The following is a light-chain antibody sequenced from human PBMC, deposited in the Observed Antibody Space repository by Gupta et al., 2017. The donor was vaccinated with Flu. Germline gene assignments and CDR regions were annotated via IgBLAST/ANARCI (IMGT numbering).Light chain of an antibody. V-gene: IGKV1-39*01. Sequence: DIQMTQSPSSLSASVGDRITITCRASQNINNYLNWYQQRPGKAPKLLISAASRLQSGVPSRFSGSGSGTDFTLTINRLPPEDFANYYCQQSHLPNTFGGGTKVEIK. CDR3: QQSHLPNT. CDR1: QNINNY. J-gene: IGKJ4*01. CDR2: AAS.